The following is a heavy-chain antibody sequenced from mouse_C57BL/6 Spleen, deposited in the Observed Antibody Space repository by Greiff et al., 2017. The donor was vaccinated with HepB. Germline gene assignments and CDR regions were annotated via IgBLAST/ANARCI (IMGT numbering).Heavy chain of an antibody. CDR3: ARAHYSNYDWYLDV. D-gene: IGHD2-5*01. CDR1: GYTFTSYT. CDR2: INPSSGYT. Sequence: VQLQQSGAELARPGASVKMSCKASGYTFTSYTMHWVKQRPGQGLEWIGYINPSSGYTKYNQKFKDKATLTADKSSSTAYMQLSSLTSEDSAVYYCARAHYSNYDWYLDVWGTGTTVTVSS. J-gene: IGHJ1*03. V-gene: IGHV1-4*01.